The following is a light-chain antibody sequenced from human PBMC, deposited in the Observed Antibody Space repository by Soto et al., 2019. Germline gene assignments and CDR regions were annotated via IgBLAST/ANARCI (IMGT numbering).Light chain of an antibody. Sequence: IMLTQSPGTLSLSPGERATLSCRASQTGSNSYLAWYQQKSGQAPRLLIYGVSTRATGTPDRFSGSGSGTEFTLTINSLQPEDFATYYCQQAYSTPWTFGQGTKVEIK. CDR1: QTGSNSY. CDR2: GVS. J-gene: IGKJ1*01. V-gene: IGKV3-20*01. CDR3: QQAYSTPWT.